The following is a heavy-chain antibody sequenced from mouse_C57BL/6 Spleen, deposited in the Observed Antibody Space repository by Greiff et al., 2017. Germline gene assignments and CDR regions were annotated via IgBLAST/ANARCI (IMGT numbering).Heavy chain of an antibody. J-gene: IGHJ2*01. CDR2: IDPENGDT. V-gene: IGHV14-4*01. CDR3: TTYDPPFDY. D-gene: IGHD2-12*01. Sequence: VQLQQSGAELVRPGASVKLSCTASGFNIKDDYMHWVKQRPEQGLEWIGWIDPENGDTEYASKFQGKATITADTSSNTAYLQLSSLTAEDTAVYYCTTYDPPFDYWGQGTTLTVSS. CDR1: GFNIKDDY.